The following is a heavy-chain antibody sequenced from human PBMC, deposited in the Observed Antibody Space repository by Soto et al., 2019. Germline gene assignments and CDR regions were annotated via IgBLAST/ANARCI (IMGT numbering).Heavy chain of an antibody. Sequence: GASVKVSCKPSGYTFTSYGITWVRQAPGQGLDWMGWISPYNGNTNYAQKLQGRVTITTDTSTSTAYMELRSLRSDDTAVYYCARDESGAFDSWGQGTMVTVSS. CDR1: GYTFTSYG. CDR2: ISPYNGNT. D-gene: IGHD3-10*01. CDR3: ARDESGAFDS. V-gene: IGHV1-18*01. J-gene: IGHJ3*01.